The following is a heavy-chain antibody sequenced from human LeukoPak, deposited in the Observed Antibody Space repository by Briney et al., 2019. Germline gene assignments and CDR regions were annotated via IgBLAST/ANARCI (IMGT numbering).Heavy chain of an antibody. J-gene: IGHJ4*02. D-gene: IGHD3-10*01. CDR3: ARGHGGLEY. V-gene: IGHV3-11*01. CDR2: ISDSGSTI. Sequence: PGGSLRLSCAASGFTFSDKYMSWIRPAPGEGLEWVSYISDSGSTIKYADSVKGRFTISRDNAKNSLYLQMNSLRAEDTAVYFCARGHGGLEYWGQGTLVTVSS. CDR1: GFTFSDKY.